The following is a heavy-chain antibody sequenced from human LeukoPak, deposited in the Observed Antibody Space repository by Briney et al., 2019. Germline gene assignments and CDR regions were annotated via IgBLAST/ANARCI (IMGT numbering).Heavy chain of an antibody. CDR3: ARERGYYYGSGSYSWFDP. D-gene: IGHD3-10*01. CDR1: GVSISSSSYY. V-gene: IGHV4-39*07. CDR2: IYYSGST. J-gene: IGHJ5*02. Sequence: SENLSLNCTVSGVSISSSSYYWGWIRQPPGKGLEWIGSIYYSGSTYYNPSLKSRVTISVDTSKNQFSLKLSSVTAADTAVYYCARERGYYYGSGSYSWFDPWGQGTLVTVSS.